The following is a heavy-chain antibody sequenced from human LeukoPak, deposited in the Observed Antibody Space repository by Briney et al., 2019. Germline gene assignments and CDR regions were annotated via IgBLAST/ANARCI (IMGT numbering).Heavy chain of an antibody. J-gene: IGHJ3*02. D-gene: IGHD3-9*01. CDR1: GFTFSGQW. Sequence: PGGSLSLSCADSGFTFSGQWMNWVRQAPGKGLEWVANIKEDGSEKNYVDSVKGRFTISRDNAKNSLYLQMNSLRVEDTAVYYCARYEILTRHYNGFDIWGHGTMVTVSS. V-gene: IGHV3-7*01. CDR3: ARYEILTRHYNGFDI. CDR2: IKEDGSEK.